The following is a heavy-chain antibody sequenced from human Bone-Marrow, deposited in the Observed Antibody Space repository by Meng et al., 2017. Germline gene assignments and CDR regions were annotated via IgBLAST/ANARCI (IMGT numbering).Heavy chain of an antibody. Sequence: GESLKISCAASGFTFSAYSMNWVRHAPGKGLEWVSSISSSSDYIFYADSVKGRFTISRDNSKNTLYLQMNSLRAEDTAVYYCAKVDYDFWSGYHLYYYYGMDVWGQGTTVTVSS. J-gene: IGHJ6*02. CDR3: AKVDYDFWSGYHLYYYYGMDV. CDR2: ISSSSDYI. D-gene: IGHD3-3*01. CDR1: GFTFSAYS. V-gene: IGHV3-21*04.